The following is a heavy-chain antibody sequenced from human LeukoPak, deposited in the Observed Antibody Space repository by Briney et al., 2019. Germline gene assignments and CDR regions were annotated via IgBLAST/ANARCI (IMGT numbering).Heavy chain of an antibody. CDR3: AKDLVLGPLYDILTGYYIGDAFDI. CDR1: GFTFSSYA. D-gene: IGHD3-9*01. Sequence: PGGSLRLSCAASGFTFSSYAMSWVRQAPGKGLEWVSAISGSGGSTYYADSVKGRFTISRDNSKNTLYLQMNSLRAEDTAVYYCAKDLVLGPLYDILTGYYIGDAFDIWGQGTMVTVSS. J-gene: IGHJ3*02. V-gene: IGHV3-23*01. CDR2: ISGSGGST.